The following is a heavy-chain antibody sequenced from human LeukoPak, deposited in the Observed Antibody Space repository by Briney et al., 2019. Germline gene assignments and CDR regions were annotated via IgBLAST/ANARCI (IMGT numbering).Heavy chain of an antibody. CDR2: ISGSGGST. Sequence: GGSLRLSCAASGFTFSSYAMSWVRQAPGKGLEWVSAISGSGGSTYYADSVKGRFTISRDNSKNTLYLQMNSLRAEDTAVYYCAKDRLNIVGATDYFDYWGQGTLVTVSS. J-gene: IGHJ4*02. CDR3: AKDRLNIVGATDYFDY. D-gene: IGHD1-26*01. CDR1: GFTFSSYA. V-gene: IGHV3-23*01.